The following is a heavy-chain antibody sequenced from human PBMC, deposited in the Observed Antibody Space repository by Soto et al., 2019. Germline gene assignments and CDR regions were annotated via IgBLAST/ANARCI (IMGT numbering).Heavy chain of an antibody. D-gene: IGHD1-26*01. Sequence: QVQLVQSGVEVREPGASVKVSCKASGYSFTSLDINWVRQTTGQGLEWMGWMQPSSGRTGYAQKFQGRVTMTRDTSINTAYMELSSLTSDDTAFYYCARGVTAGVDYWGQGTLVTVSS. J-gene: IGHJ4*02. CDR1: GYSFTSLD. CDR2: MQPSSGRT. CDR3: ARGVTAGVDY. V-gene: IGHV1-8*01.